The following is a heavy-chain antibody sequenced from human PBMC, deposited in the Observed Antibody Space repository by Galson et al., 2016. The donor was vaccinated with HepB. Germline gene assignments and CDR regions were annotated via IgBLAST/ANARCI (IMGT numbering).Heavy chain of an antibody. J-gene: IGHJ6*03. CDR1: GYIFTAYY. V-gene: IGHV1-2*02. CDR2: VNPNSGGA. D-gene: IGHD4/OR15-4a*01. Sequence: SVKVSCKASGYIFTAYYMHWVRQAPGQGLEWMGWVNPNSGGANFAPKFQGRVTMPRETSITTVYMELSALESDDTAVYFCARGNKSDYGDPYYYYFMDFWGKGTTVIVSS. CDR3: ARGNKSDYGDPYYYYFMDF.